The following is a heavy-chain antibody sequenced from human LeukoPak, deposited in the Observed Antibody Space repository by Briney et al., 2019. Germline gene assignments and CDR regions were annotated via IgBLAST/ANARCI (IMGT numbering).Heavy chain of an antibody. CDR3: AKETSSGNFVTIDC. J-gene: IGHJ4*02. Sequence: TGGSLRLSCAASGFTFRSYVMSWVRQVPGKGLEWVSAITGDGGGTNHADSVKGRFTISRDNSKNTLYLQMNSLRAEATAVYYCAKETSSGNFVTIDCWGQGTLVTVSS. CDR2: ITGDGGGT. V-gene: IGHV3-23*01. CDR1: GFTFRSYV. D-gene: IGHD1-26*01.